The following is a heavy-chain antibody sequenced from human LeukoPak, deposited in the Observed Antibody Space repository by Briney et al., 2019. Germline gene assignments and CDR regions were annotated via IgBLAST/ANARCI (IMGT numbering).Heavy chain of an antibody. CDR1: GYTFTSYG. J-gene: IGHJ6*02. CDR3: ARGPNSSGWPYYYYGMDV. V-gene: IGHV1-18*01. CDR2: ISAYNGNT. Sequence: ASVKVSCKASGYTFTSYGISWVRQAPGLGLEWMGWISAYNGNTNYAQKLQRRVTMTTDTSTSTAYMELRSLRSDDTAVYYCARGPNSSGWPYYYYGMDVWGQGTTVTVSS. D-gene: IGHD6-19*01.